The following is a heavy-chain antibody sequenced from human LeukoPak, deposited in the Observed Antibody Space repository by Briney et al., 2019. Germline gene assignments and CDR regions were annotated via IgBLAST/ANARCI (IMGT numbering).Heavy chain of an antibody. CDR3: ARDRERWFDP. CDR2: IIPIFGTA. CDR1: GGTFSSYA. V-gene: IGHV1-69*01. J-gene: IGHJ5*02. Sequence: GSSVKVSFKASGGTFSSYAISWVRQAPGQGLEWMGGIIPIFGTANYAQKFQGRVTITADESTSTAYMELSSLRSEDTAVYYCARDRERWFDPWGQGTLVTVSS.